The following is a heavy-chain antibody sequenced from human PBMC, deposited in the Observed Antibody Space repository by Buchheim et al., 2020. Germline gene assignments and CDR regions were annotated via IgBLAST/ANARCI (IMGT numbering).Heavy chain of an antibody. CDR2: IYYSGST. Sequence: QVQLQESGPGLVKPSQTLSLTCTVSGGSISSGGYYWSWIRQHPGKGLEWIGYIYYSGSTYYNPSTKSRVTISVDTSKNQFSLKLSSVTAADTAVYYCATTGRGYCSGGSWKCWFDPWGQGTL. CDR3: ATTGRGYCSGGSWKCWFDP. D-gene: IGHD2-15*01. V-gene: IGHV4-31*03. CDR1: GGSISSGGYY. J-gene: IGHJ5*02.